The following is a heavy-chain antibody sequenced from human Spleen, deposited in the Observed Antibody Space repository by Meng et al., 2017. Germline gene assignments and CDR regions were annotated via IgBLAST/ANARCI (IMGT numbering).Heavy chain of an antibody. Sequence: GGSLRLSCVVSGFTFSGSDVHWVRQASGKGLEWVGRIRSKAKSYATAYAASVKGRFTISRDDSKDTAYLQMDSLQTEDTALYYCTVYDSGHIWGQGTKVTVSS. CDR2: IRSKAKSYAT. CDR3: TVYDSGHI. J-gene: IGHJ3*02. D-gene: IGHD3-22*01. CDR1: GFTFSGSD. V-gene: IGHV3-73*01.